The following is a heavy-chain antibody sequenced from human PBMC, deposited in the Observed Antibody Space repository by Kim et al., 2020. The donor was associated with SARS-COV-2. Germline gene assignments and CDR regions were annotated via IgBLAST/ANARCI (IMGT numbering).Heavy chain of an antibody. V-gene: IGHV3-23*01. CDR3: AKALHPGYSSSWASPRNWFDP. J-gene: IGHJ5*02. D-gene: IGHD6-13*01. Sequence: GGSLRLSCAASGFTFSSYAMSWVRQAPGKGLEWVSAISGSGGSTYYADSVKGRFTISRDNSKNTLYLQMNSLRAEDTAVYYCAKALHPGYSSSWASPRNWFDPWGQGTLVTVSS. CDR1: GFTFSSYA. CDR2: ISGSGGST.